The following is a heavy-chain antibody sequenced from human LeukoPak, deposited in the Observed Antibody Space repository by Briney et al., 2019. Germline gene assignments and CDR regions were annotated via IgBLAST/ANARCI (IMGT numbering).Heavy chain of an antibody. D-gene: IGHD1-1*01. CDR2: IYYSGST. CDR1: GGSISSYY. J-gene: IGHJ6*04. CDR3: ARDTEPTGTAPYGMVV. V-gene: IGHV4-59*01. Sequence: SETLSLTCTVSGGSISSYYWSWIRQPPVKGLEWIGYIYYSGSTNYNPSLKSRVTISVDTSKNQFSLKLSSVTAADTAVYYCARDTEPTGTAPYGMVVWGKGTTVTVSS.